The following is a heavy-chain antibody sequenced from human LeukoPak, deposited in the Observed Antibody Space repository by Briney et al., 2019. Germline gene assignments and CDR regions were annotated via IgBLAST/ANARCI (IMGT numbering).Heavy chain of an antibody. D-gene: IGHD2-21*02. CDR2: INPNSGGT. CDR3: ARGTWGGDWDN. J-gene: IGHJ4*02. V-gene: IGHV1-2*02. CDR1: GYTFTGYY. Sequence: ASVKVSCKASGYTFTGYYMYWVRQAPGQGLEWMGWINPNSGGTNYAQKFQGSVTMTRDTSISTAYMDLSRLRSDDTAVYYCARGTWGGDWDNWGQGTMVTVPS.